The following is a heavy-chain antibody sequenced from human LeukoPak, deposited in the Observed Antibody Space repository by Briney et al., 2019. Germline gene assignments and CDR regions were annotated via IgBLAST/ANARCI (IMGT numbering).Heavy chain of an antibody. J-gene: IGHJ6*04. CDR1: GFTFSTYN. D-gene: IGHD3-10*02. CDR3: AELGITMIGGV. V-gene: IGHV3-21*01. Sequence: PGGSLRLSYEASGFTFSTYNMNWVRQAPGKRLEWVSSITSTSTYVFYADSVKGRFTISRDNAKNSLYLQMNSLRAEDTAVYYCAELGITMIGGVWGKGTTVTISS. CDR2: ITSTSTYV.